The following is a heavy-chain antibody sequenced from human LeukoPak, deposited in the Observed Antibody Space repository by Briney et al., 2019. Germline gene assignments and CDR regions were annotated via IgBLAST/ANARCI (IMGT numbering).Heavy chain of an antibody. D-gene: IGHD3-3*01. CDR1: GFTFSSYA. CDR3: AKLYYDFWSGMPWFDP. CDR2: ISGSGGST. V-gene: IGHV3-23*01. J-gene: IGHJ5*02. Sequence: GGSLRLSCAASGFTFSSYAMSWVRQAPGKGLEWVSAISGSGGSTYYADSVKGRFTISRDNSQNTLYLQMNSLRAEDTAVYYCAKLYYDFWSGMPWFDPWGQGTLVTVSS.